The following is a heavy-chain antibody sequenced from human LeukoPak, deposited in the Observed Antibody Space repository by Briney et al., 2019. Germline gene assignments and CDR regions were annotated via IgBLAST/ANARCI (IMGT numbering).Heavy chain of an antibody. Sequence: GASVKVSCKASGYTFTGYYMHWVRQAPGQGLEWMGWINPNSGATNYAQTFQGRVTMTRDTSISTAYMELSRLRSDDTAVYYCARDPERRNWSAWFDPWGQGTLVTVSS. V-gene: IGHV1-2*02. CDR2: INPNSGAT. J-gene: IGHJ5*02. CDR3: ARDPERRNWSAWFDP. CDR1: GYTFTGYY. D-gene: IGHD1-1*01.